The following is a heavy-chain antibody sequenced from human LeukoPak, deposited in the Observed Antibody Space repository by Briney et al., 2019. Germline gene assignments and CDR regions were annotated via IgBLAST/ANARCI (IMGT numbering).Heavy chain of an antibody. CDR3: ARGVVGATAFAY. D-gene: IGHD1-26*01. CDR2: IYASGST. CDR1: GGSISGYT. V-gene: IGHV4-4*07. J-gene: IGHJ4*02. Sequence: SETLSLTCIVSGGSISGYTWSWMRQPAGKGLEWIGRIYASGSTNYNPSLQGRVTMSVDTSRGQFFLMVHSVTAADTAVYYCARGVVGATAFAYWGQGTVVTASS.